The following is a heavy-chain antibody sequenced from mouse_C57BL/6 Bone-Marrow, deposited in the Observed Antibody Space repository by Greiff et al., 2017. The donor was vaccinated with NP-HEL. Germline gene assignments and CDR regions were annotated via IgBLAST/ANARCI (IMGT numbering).Heavy chain of an antibody. V-gene: IGHV1-82*01. CDR2: IYPGDGDT. J-gene: IGHJ4*01. CDR1: GYAFSSSW. Sequence: QVQLQQSGPELVKPGASVKISCKASGYAFSSSWMNWVKQRPGKGLEWIGRIYPGDGDTNYNGKFKGKATLTADKSSSTAYMQLSSLTSEDSAVYFCARGVLRRYYYAMDYWGQGTSVTVSS. D-gene: IGHD1-1*01. CDR3: ARGVLRRYYYAMDY.